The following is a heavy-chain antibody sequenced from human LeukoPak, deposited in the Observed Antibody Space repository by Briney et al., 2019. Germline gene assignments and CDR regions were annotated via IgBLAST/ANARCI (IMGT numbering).Heavy chain of an antibody. D-gene: IGHD5-18*01. Sequence: KTGGSLRLSCAASGFTFSSYSMNWVRQAPGKGLEWVSSISSSSSYIYYADSVKGRFTISRDNAKNSLYLQMNSLRAEDTAVYYCAKSLLGYSYGKLDYWGQGTLVTVSS. CDR3: AKSLLGYSYGKLDY. V-gene: IGHV3-21*01. CDR1: GFTFSSYS. CDR2: ISSSSSYI. J-gene: IGHJ4*02.